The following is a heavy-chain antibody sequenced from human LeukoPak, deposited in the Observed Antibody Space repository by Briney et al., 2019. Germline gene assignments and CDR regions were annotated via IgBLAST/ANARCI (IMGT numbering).Heavy chain of an antibody. CDR3: AREMVATIPPGN. J-gene: IGHJ4*02. V-gene: IGHV3-21*01. CDR1: GFTFSSFG. Sequence: GGSLRLSCAASGFTFSSFGMNWVRQAPGKGLEWVSSISSTSTYIYYADSVKGRFTISRDNAKKSLYLQMNSLRAEDSAVYYCAREMVATIPPGNWGQGTLVTVSS. D-gene: IGHD5-12*01. CDR2: ISSTSTYI.